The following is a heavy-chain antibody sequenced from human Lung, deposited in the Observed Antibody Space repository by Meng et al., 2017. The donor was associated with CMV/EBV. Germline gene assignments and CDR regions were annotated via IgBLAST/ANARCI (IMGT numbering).Heavy chain of an antibody. V-gene: IGHV4-4*02. CDR3: ASFPPPGKQWLVTDY. CDR1: GGSISSSNW. J-gene: IGHJ4*02. Sequence: GDRRGAGPGLVTPSGTLSLTCAGSGGSISSSNWWRWDRQPPGKGLEWIGEIYHSGSTNYNPSLKSRVTISVDKSKNQFSLKLSSVTAADTAVYYCASFPPPGKQWLVTDYWGQGTLVTVSS. CDR2: IYHSGST. D-gene: IGHD6-19*01.